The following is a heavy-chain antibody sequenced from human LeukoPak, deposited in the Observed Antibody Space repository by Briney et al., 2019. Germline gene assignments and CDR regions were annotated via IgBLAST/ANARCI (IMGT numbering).Heavy chain of an antibody. CDR2: ISGSGGST. J-gene: IGHJ4*02. D-gene: IGHD5-12*01. V-gene: IGHV3-23*01. CDR3: AKSGSGYDWFDY. CDR1: GFTLSSYG. Sequence: GTLRLSCAASGFTLSSYGMSWVRQAPGKGLEWVSAISGSGGSTYYADSVKGRFTISRDNSKNTLYLQMNSLRAEDTAVYYCAKSGSGYDWFDYWGQGTLVTVSS.